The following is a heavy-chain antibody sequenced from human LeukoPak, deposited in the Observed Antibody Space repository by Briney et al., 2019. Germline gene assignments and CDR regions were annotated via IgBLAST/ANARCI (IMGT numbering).Heavy chain of an antibody. CDR2: IYVSRTT. Sequence: SETLSRTCAVSGGSVSSYYWSWVRQPPGKGLEWIGNIYVSRTTNYNHSLKSRVTMSVDTSKNHFSLKLTSVTAADTAVYYCATLLRSSSVDSWGQGTLVTVSS. D-gene: IGHD6-19*01. CDR3: ATLLRSSSVDS. CDR1: GGSVSSYY. J-gene: IGHJ4*02. V-gene: IGHV4-4*09.